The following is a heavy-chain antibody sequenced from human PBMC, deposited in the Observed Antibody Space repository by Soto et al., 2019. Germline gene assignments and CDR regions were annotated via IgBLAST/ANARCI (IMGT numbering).Heavy chain of an antibody. J-gene: IGHJ6*02. CDR3: ARDRGAGRENYYGMEV. CDR1: GFTFDLNG. Sequence: PGGSLRLSCVASGFTFDLNGLHWVRQAPGKGLEWVTVISYGGSDKYYADSLKGRVTVSRDNSKNTLYLHMDSLRTEDTAIYYCARDRGAGRENYYGMEVWGQGTTVTVSS. D-gene: IGHD3-10*01. CDR2: ISYGGSDK. V-gene: IGHV3-30-3*01.